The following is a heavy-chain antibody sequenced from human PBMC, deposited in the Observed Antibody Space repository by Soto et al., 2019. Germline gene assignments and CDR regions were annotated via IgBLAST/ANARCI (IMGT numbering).Heavy chain of an antibody. Sequence: QVQLVQSGAEVKKPGASVKVSCEASGYTFTINGISWVRQAPGQGLEWMGWISANSGNTNYAQKFQGRLTLTTETSAATAYMELRGLRSDDTAVYYCARDRNHGLDNWGQGTLVTVSS. J-gene: IGHJ4*02. V-gene: IGHV1-18*01. CDR2: ISANSGNT. CDR1: GYTFTING. CDR3: ARDRNHGLDN. D-gene: IGHD1-1*01.